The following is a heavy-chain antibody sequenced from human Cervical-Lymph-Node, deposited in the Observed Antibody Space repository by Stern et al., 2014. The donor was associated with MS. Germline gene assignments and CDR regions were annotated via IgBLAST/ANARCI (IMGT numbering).Heavy chain of an antibody. CDR3: ARGELKEGLVRGMDV. CDR1: GGTFSSNA. J-gene: IGHJ6*02. Sequence: VQLVESGAEVKKPGSSVKVSCKASGGTFSSNAISWVRQAPGQGIEWMGGIIPIFGTANYAQKFQGRVTITADESPSTAYIELSSLRSEDTAVYYCARGELKEGLVRGMDVWGQGTTVTVSS. V-gene: IGHV1-69*01. CDR2: IIPIFGTA. D-gene: IGHD1-26*01.